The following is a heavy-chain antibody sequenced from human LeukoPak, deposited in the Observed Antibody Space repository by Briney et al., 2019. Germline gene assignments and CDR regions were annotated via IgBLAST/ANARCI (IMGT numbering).Heavy chain of an antibody. CDR3: AREMESSGWPTLFDY. D-gene: IGHD6-19*01. J-gene: IGHJ4*02. CDR2: IIPILGIA. Sequence: GASVKVSCKASGGTFSSYTISWVRQAPGQGLEWMGRIIPILGIANYAQKFQGRVTITADKSTSTAYMELSSLRSEDPAVYYCAREMESSGWPTLFDYWGQGTLVTVSS. V-gene: IGHV1-69*02. CDR1: GGTFSSYT.